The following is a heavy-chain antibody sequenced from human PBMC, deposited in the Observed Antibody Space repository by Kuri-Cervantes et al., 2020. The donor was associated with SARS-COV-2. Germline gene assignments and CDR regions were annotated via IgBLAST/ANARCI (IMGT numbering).Heavy chain of an antibody. D-gene: IGHD6-19*01. CDR2: IKQDGSEK. J-gene: IGHJ6*02. V-gene: IGHV3-7*01. CDR1: GFTFSAYW. Sequence: GGSLRLSCAASGFTFSAYWMTWVRQAPGKGLEWVANIKQDGSEKYYVDSVKGRFTISRDNAKNSLYLQMNSLRAEDTAVYYCARAASSSGWYGYYYYYGMDVWGQGTTVTVSS. CDR3: ARAASSSGWYGYYYYYGMDV.